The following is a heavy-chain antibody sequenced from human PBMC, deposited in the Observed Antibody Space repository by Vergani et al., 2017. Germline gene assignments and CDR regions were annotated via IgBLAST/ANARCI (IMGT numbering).Heavy chain of an antibody. Sequence: QVQLQESGPGLVKPSETLSLTCTVSGGSVSSGSSYWSWIRQPAGKGLGWIGYIYYSGSTNYNPYLKSRVTRAVDTSKNQFSLKLSSVTAADTAVYYCARDSWGVSGQYYFDYWGQGTLVTVSS. J-gene: IGHJ4*02. D-gene: IGHD3-10*01. V-gene: IGHV4-61*10. CDR2: IYYSGST. CDR1: GGSVSSGSSY. CDR3: ARDSWGVSGQYYFDY.